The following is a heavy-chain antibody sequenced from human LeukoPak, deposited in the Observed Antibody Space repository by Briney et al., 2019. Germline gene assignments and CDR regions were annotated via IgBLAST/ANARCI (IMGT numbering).Heavy chain of an antibody. CDR3: ARSRTTVTTPFDY. Sequence: SETLSLTCTVSGGSISSYYWRWIRQPPGKGLEWIGYIYYSGSTNYNPSLKSRVTISVDTSKNQFSLKLSSVTAADTAVYYCARSRTTVTTPFDYWGQGTLVTVSS. CDR1: GGSISSYY. CDR2: IYYSGST. V-gene: IGHV4-59*01. D-gene: IGHD4-17*01. J-gene: IGHJ4*02.